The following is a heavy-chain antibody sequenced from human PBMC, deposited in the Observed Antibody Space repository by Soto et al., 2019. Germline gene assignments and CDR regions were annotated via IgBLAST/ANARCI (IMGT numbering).Heavy chain of an antibody. V-gene: IGHV3-74*01. J-gene: IGHJ4*02. CDR2: INSDGSST. D-gene: IGHD3-16*02. CDR3: ARGSSYDYIWGSYRYVLDY. Sequence: EVQLVESGGGLVQPGGSLRLSCAASGFTFSSYWMHWVRQAPGKGLVWVSRINSDGSSTSYADSVKGRFTISRDNAKNTLYLQMNSLRAEDTAVYYCARGSSYDYIWGSYRYVLDYWGQGTLVTVSS. CDR1: GFTFSSYW.